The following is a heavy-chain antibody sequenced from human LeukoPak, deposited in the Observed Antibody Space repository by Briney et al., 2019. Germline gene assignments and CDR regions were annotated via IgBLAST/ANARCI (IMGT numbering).Heavy chain of an antibody. V-gene: IGHV3-11*01. CDR3: ARSYTVGARTSYYYYYGMDV. D-gene: IGHD1-26*01. CDR1: GGSISSSSYY. CDR2: ISSSGSTI. J-gene: IGHJ6*02. Sequence: LSLTCTVSGGSISSSSYYWGWIRQPPGKGLEWVSYISSSGSTIYYADSVKGRFTISRDNAKNSLYLQMNSLRAEDTAVYYCARSYTVGARTSYYYYYGMDVWGQGTTVTVSS.